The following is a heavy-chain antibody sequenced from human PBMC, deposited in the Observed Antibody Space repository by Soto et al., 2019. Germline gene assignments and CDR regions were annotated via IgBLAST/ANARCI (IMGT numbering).Heavy chain of an antibody. Sequence: QVQLVESGGGVVQPGRSLRLSCAASGFTFSSYGMHWVRQAPGKGLEWVAVIWYDGSNKYYAYSVKGRFTISRDNSKNKLYLQMNSLRAEDTAVYYCARDRGDYGDYSPDYWGQGTLVTVSS. V-gene: IGHV3-33*01. CDR3: ARDRGDYGDYSPDY. CDR2: IWYDGSNK. D-gene: IGHD4-17*01. CDR1: GFTFSSYG. J-gene: IGHJ4*02.